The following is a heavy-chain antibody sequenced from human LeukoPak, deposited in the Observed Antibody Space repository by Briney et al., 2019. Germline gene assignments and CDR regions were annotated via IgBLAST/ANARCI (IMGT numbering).Heavy chain of an antibody. Sequence: GGSLRLSCAASGFTFSSYAMSWVRQAPGKGLVWVSAISGSGGSTYYADSVKGRFTISRDNSKNTLYLQMNSLRAEDTAVYYCAKQGYYDFWSGYLDYWGQGTLVTVSS. V-gene: IGHV3-23*01. CDR1: GFTFSSYA. CDR3: AKQGYYDFWSGYLDY. J-gene: IGHJ4*02. CDR2: ISGSGGST. D-gene: IGHD3-3*01.